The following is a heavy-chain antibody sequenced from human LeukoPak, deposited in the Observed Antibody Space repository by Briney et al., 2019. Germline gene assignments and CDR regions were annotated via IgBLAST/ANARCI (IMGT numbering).Heavy chain of an antibody. J-gene: IGHJ4*02. CDR1: GFTFSSYG. Sequence: SGGSLRLSCAASGFTFSSYGMHWVRQAPGKGLEWVAVIWYDGSNKYYADSVKGRFTISRDNSKNTLFLQMNSLRAEDTAVYYCAKDRANWKAPANGFDYWGQGTLVTVSS. CDR3: AKDRANWKAPANGFDY. V-gene: IGHV3-33*06. CDR2: IWYDGSNK. D-gene: IGHD1-1*01.